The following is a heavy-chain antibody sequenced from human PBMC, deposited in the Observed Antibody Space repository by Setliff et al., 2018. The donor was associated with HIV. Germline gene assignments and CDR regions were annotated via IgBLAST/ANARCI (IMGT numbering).Heavy chain of an antibody. D-gene: IGHD3-3*01. CDR2: ISYDGSNK. CDR3: ARDLPSGFLDY. J-gene: IGHJ4*02. CDR1: GFTLSSYA. V-gene: IGHV3-30-3*01. Sequence: PGGSLRLSCAASGFTLSSYAMHWVRQAPGKGLEWVAVISYDGSNKYYADSVKGRFTISRDSAKNTLYLHMNSLNGEDTAVYYCARDLPSGFLDYWGQGTLVTVSS.